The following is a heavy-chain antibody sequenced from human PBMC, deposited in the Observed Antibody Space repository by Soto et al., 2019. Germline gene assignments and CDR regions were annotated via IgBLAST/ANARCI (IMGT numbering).Heavy chain of an antibody. V-gene: IGHV3-15*01. Sequence: GGSLRLSCAASGFTFSNAWMSWVRQAPGKGLEWVGRIKSKTDGGTTDYAAPVKGRFTISRDDSKNTLYLQMNSLKTEDTAVYYCTTLEYYYYYMDVWGKGTTVTVSS. CDR3: TTLEYYYYYMDV. CDR2: IKSKTDGGTT. J-gene: IGHJ6*03. CDR1: GFTFSNAW.